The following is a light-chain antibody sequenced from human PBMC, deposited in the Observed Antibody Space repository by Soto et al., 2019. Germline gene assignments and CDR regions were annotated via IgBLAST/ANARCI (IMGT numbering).Light chain of an antibody. CDR3: QQRSNWPPIT. Sequence: EVVMTQSPATLSVSPGERVTVSCRASQTVSGNLAWYQQRPGQAPRLLMYGASTRAPGIPARSSGSGSGTEFTLTISSLQSEDFAVYYCQQRSNWPPITFGQGTRLEI. CDR1: QTVSGN. V-gene: IGKV3-15*01. CDR2: GAS. J-gene: IGKJ5*01.